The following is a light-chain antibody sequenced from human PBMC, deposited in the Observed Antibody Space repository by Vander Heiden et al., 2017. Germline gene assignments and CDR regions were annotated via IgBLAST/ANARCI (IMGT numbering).Light chain of an antibody. CDR2: DDS. Sequence: SYVPTQQPSVSVAPGQTARITCGGNNIGSTAVHWYQQKPGQAPVLVVYDDSDRPSGIPERFSGSNSENTATLTIGRVEAGDEADYYCQVWDSSSDHYVFGTGTRFTVL. V-gene: IGLV3-21*02. CDR3: QVWDSSSDHYV. J-gene: IGLJ1*01. CDR1: NIGSTA.